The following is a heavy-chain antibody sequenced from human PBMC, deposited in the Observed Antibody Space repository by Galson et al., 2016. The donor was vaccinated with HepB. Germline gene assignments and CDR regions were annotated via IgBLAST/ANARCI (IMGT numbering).Heavy chain of an antibody. CDR3: AREDYGEPSAGYFDY. CDR1: GFTFSSYG. Sequence: SLRLSCATSGFTFSSYGIHWVRQAPGKGLEWVALISHDGSRKYYAGSVKGRFTISRDKSQNTLFLQMNSLRAEDTAMYYCAREDYGEPSAGYFDYWGQGTLVTVSS. J-gene: IGHJ4*02. V-gene: IGHV3-30-3*01. CDR2: ISHDGSRK. D-gene: IGHD4-17*01.